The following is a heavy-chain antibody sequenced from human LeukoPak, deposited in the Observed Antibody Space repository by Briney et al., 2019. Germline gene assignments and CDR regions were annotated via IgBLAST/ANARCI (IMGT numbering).Heavy chain of an antibody. CDR1: GFTFSSYA. CDR3: AKAENDYSYFDY. CDR2: FGGNT. D-gene: IGHD4-11*01. V-gene: IGHV3-23*01. J-gene: IGHJ4*02. Sequence: GGSLRLSCAASGFTFSSYAMSWVRXAPGKXLEWVSTFGGNTYYAGSVKGRFTISRDNSKNTLYLQMNSLRAEDTAVYYCAKAENDYSYFDYWGQGTLVTVSS.